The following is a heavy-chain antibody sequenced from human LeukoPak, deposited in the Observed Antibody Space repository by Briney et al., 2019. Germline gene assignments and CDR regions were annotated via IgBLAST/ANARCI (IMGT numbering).Heavy chain of an antibody. D-gene: IGHD3-22*01. Sequence: SETLSLTCAVYGGSFSDYYWSWIRQPPGKGLEWIGEINHSGSTNYNPSLKSRVTISVDTSKNQFSLKLSSVTAADTAVYYCARVKKGPRLVPFDYWGQGTLVTVSS. CDR3: ARVKKGPRLVPFDY. CDR2: INHSGST. V-gene: IGHV4-34*01. J-gene: IGHJ4*02. CDR1: GGSFSDYY.